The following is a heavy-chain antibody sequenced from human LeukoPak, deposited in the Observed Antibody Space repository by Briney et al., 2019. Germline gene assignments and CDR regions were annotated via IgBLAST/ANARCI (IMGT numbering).Heavy chain of an antibody. CDR1: RFTFSTYS. J-gene: IGHJ6*03. V-gene: IGHV3-21*01. CDR2: ISTSSSYI. CDR3: ARETYGSGSYSYYYFYMDV. D-gene: IGHD3-10*01. Sequence: GGSLRLSCAASRFTFSTYSMNWVRQAPGKGLEWVSFISTSSSYIYYADSVKGRFIISRDNARNSLYLQMNSLRAEDTAVYYCARETYGSGSYSYYYFYMDVWGKGTTVTISS.